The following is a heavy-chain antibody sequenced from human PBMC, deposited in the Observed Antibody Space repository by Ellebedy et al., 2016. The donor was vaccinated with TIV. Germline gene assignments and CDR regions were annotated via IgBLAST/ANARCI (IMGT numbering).Heavy chain of an antibody. V-gene: IGHV4-34*01. CDR1: GGSFSGYS. D-gene: IGHD6-6*01. J-gene: IGHJ5*02. CDR2: ISHNGNT. CDR3: ARVRPINLLYSSSSYWFGP. Sequence: SEILSLTXAVYGGSFSGYSWSWIRQPPGRGLEWIGEISHNGNTNYKPSLKSRVTISVDTSRNQFTLNLTSVTAADTAVYYCARVRPINLLYSSSSYWFGPWGQGTLVTVSS.